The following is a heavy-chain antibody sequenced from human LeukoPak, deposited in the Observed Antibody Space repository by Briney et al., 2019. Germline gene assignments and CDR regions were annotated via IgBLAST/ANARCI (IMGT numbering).Heavy chain of an antibody. CDR3: ARDPTNPSGYEAYFYY. CDR2: IRTYNGDT. V-gene: IGHV1-18*01. Sequence: SVKGSCKGSGYTFRKYVITWVRQAPGQGLEWVGWIRTYNGDTHDAQNLQVRVTVTTDTSTSTVYMELRSLRSDDTAVYYCARDPTNPSGYEAYFYYWGQGTLVTVSS. D-gene: IGHD5-12*01. CDR1: GYTFRKYV. J-gene: IGHJ4*02.